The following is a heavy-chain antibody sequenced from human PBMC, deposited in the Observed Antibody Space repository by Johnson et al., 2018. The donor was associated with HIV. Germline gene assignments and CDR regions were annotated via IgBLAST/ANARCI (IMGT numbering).Heavy chain of an antibody. D-gene: IGHD1-20*01. J-gene: IGHJ3*02. V-gene: IGHV3-43*01. CDR1: GFTFDDYT. CDR2: ISWDGGST. Sequence: VQVVESGGVVVQPGGSLRLSCAASGFTFDDYTMHWVRQAPGKGLEWVSLISWDGGSTYSAASVKGRFTPSRDNSNNSLYLQMNSLRDEDTAVYYWSRLGFYNWNGGGALDIWGQGTMVTVSS. CDR3: SRLGFYNWNGGGALDI.